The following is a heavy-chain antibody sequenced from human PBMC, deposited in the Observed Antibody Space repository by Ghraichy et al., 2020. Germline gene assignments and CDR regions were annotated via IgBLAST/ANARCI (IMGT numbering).Heavy chain of an antibody. CDR3: AKGRNLDYYYGMDV. CDR1: GFAFDDYT. CDR2: ISWDGETT. Sequence: GGSLRLSCAASGFAFDDYTLHWVRQAPGKSLEWVSLISWDGETTYIADSLKGRVTVSRDNRLNSLFLQMDSLTAADTAVYYCAKGRNLDYYYGMDVWGQGTTVSVSS. J-gene: IGHJ6*02. V-gene: IGHV3-43*01.